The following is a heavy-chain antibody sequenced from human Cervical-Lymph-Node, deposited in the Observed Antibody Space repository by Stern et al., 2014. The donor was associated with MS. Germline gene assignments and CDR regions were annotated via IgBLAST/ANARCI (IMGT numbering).Heavy chain of an antibody. J-gene: IGHJ4*02. CDR1: GYNFINYW. Sequence: VQLGQSGAELKEPGESLKISCKTSGYNFINYWIAWVRQVPGKGLEWIGIIYPGDSDISYSPSFQRHVTMSVDKSKTTAYLQWKSLKASDTAVYYCARWSVACDYWGQGALITVSS. CDR2: IYPGDSDI. CDR3: ARWSVACDY. V-gene: IGHV5-51*03. D-gene: IGHD2-21*01.